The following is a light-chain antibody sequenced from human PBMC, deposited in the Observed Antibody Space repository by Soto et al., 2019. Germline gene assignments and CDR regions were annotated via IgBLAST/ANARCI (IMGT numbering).Light chain of an antibody. V-gene: IGKV1-39*01. CDR1: QHISTY. CDR2: AAS. Sequence: DIQMTQSPSSLSASVGDRVTISCRSSQHISTYLNWYQHKPGKAPKLLVYAASTLQSGVPSRFSGSGSGTDFRLTIRSLQPEDFATYYCQQSSTIPRTFGQGTKV. J-gene: IGKJ1*01. CDR3: QQSSTIPRT.